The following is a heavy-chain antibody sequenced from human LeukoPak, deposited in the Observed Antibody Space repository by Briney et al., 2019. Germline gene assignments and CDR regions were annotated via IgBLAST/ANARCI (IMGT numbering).Heavy chain of an antibody. V-gene: IGHV3-23*01. Sequence: GGSLRLSCAASGFSFRTYAMTWVRQAPGKGLEWVSSISGSGAATYNADPLKGRFTISRDNSENTLYLQMNSLRAEDTAVYYCARDTGELPLGYWGQGTLVTVSS. J-gene: IGHJ4*02. D-gene: IGHD1-26*01. CDR3: ARDTGELPLGY. CDR2: ISGSGAAT. CDR1: GFSFRTYA.